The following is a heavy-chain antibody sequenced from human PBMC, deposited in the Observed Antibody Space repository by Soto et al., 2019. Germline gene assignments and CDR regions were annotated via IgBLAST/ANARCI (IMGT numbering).Heavy chain of an antibody. V-gene: IGHV3-30*04. CDR2: ISYDGSNK. CDR1: GFTFSTYA. Sequence: GGSLRLSCAASGFTFSTYAMHWVRQAPGKGLEWVALISYDGSNKYSADSVKGRFTISRDNAKNTLYLQMNSLRAEDTAVYYCARATYCIGSTCTRGPFDP. D-gene: IGHD2-15*01. J-gene: IGHJ5*02. CDR3: ARATYCIGSTCTRGPFDP.